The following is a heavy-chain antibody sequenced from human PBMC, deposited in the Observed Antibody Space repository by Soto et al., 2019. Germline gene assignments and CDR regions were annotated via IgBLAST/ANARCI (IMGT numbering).Heavy chain of an antibody. CDR3: TRDESRDSSARGWFDP. D-gene: IGHD6-13*01. CDR1: GFTFRSFT. V-gene: IGHV3-21*01. CDR2: ISSNSAYI. Sequence: PXGSLSLSFAASGFTFRSFTMNWVRQAPGKGLEWVSTISSNSAYIYYTDALRGRFTISRDNAKNSLHLQMNSLRAEDTAVYYCTRDESRDSSARGWFDPWGPGTLVTVSS. J-gene: IGHJ5*02.